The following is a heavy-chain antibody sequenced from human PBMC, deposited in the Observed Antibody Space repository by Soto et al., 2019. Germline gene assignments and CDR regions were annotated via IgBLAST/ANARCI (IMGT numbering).Heavy chain of an antibody. Sequence: QVQLQESGPGLVKPSGTLSLTCAVSSGSISSSNWWSWVRQPPGKGLEWIGEIYHSGSTNYNPSLKRRVTISVDKSKNQFSLKLSSVTAADTAVYYCARGYYDILTGYYNNWFDPWGQGTLVTVSS. D-gene: IGHD3-9*01. CDR2: IYHSGST. CDR1: SGSISSSNW. CDR3: ARGYYDILTGYYNNWFDP. J-gene: IGHJ5*02. V-gene: IGHV4-4*02.